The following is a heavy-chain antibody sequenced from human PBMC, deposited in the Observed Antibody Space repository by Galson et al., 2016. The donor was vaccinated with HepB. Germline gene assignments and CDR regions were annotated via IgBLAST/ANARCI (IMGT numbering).Heavy chain of an antibody. D-gene: IGHD3-16*02. CDR2: IYYNGKT. V-gene: IGHV4-4*02. Sequence: SETLSLTCSVSGGSVSGGDNWWSWVRQSPGKGLDWVGEIYYNGKTNVNPSLASRLTLSIDRSGNQLSLQLTSVTAADTARYFCARTSGRFAARRSDHIDYWGRGLSVTVSS. J-gene: IGHJ4*02. CDR1: GGSVSGGDNW. CDR3: ARTSGRFAARRSDHIDY.